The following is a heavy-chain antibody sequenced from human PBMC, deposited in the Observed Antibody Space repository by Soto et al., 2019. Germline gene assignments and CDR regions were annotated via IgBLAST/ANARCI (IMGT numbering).Heavy chain of an antibody. Sequence: GSLGRSGSGSGCTFLSYAMHWVRQAPGKGLEYVSAIGSNGGGRYYADSVKGGFTISRDNCKNTLYLQMSSLRAEDTAMYYCVKDQDWNYASNDAFDIWGQGTMVTVSS. V-gene: IGHV3-64D*06. CDR3: VKDQDWNYASNDAFDI. J-gene: IGHJ3*02. D-gene: IGHD1-7*01. CDR1: GCTFLSYA. CDR2: IGSNGGGR.